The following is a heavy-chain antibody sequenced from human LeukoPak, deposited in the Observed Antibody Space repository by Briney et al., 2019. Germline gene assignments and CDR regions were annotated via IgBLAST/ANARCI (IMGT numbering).Heavy chain of an antibody. Sequence: TPGGSLRLSCEASGFTFSAYAMTWVRQAPGKGLEWVLSIGSDNKSHYSESVKGRFAISRDNSKSIVFLQLNSLRAEDTAVYYCARDREGSSWYDYWGQGTLVTVSS. D-gene: IGHD6-13*01. V-gene: IGHV3-69-1*01. J-gene: IGHJ4*02. CDR3: ARDREGSSWYDY. CDR2: IGSDNKS. CDR1: GFTFSAYA.